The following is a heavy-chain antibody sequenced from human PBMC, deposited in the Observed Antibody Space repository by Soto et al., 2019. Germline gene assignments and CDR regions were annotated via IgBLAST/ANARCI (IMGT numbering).Heavy chain of an antibody. Sequence: SVKVSCKASGGTFSSYAISWVRQAPGQGLEWMGGIIPIFGTANYAQKFQGRVTITADESTSTAYMELSSLRSEDTAVYYCAREVSYRDERGFFAYWGQGTLVTVSS. CDR3: AREVSYRDERGFFAY. CDR1: GGTFSSYA. J-gene: IGHJ4*02. V-gene: IGHV1-69*13. D-gene: IGHD4-17*01. CDR2: IIPIFGTA.